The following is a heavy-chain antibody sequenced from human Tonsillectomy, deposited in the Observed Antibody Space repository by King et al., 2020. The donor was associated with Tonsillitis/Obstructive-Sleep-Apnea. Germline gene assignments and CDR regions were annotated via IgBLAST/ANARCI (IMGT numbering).Heavy chain of an antibody. CDR2: ISGGGGST. J-gene: IGHJ4*02. V-gene: IGHV3-23*04. CDR3: AKTMVQGIIITIFDY. CDR1: GITFSSYA. D-gene: IGHD3-10*01. Sequence: VQLVESGGGLVQPGGSLRLSCAASGITFSSYAMSWVRQAPGKGLEWVSTISGGGGSTYYADSGKGRFTISRDNSKNKLYLQMNSLRAEDTSVYYCAKTMVQGIIITIFDYWGQGTLVTVSS.